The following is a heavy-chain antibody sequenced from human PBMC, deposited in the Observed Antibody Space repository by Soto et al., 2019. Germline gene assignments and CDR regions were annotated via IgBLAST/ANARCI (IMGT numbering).Heavy chain of an antibody. J-gene: IGHJ4*02. D-gene: IGHD6-19*01. Sequence: LRLSCAASGFTFSSYAMHWVRQAPGKGLEWVAVISYDGSNKYYADSVKGRFTISRDNSKNTLYLQMNSLRAEDTAVYYCARDPPLDIAVAGQYVDYWGQGTLVTVSS. CDR2: ISYDGSNK. V-gene: IGHV3-30-3*01. CDR1: GFTFSSYA. CDR3: ARDPPLDIAVAGQYVDY.